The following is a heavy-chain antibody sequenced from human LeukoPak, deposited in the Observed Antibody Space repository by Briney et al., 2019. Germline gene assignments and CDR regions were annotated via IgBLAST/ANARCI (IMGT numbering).Heavy chain of an antibody. J-gene: IGHJ5*02. CDR1: GFTFSSYW. CDR2: INSDGSST. CDR3: ARLRPFWSSYVGNWFDP. V-gene: IGHV3-74*01. D-gene: IGHD3-3*01. Sequence: GGPLRLSCAAPGFTFSSYWMHWVRQAPGKGLVWVSRINSDGSSTSYADSVKGRFTISRDNAKNTLYLQMNSLRAEDTAVYYCARLRPFWSSYVGNWFDPWGQGTLVTVSS.